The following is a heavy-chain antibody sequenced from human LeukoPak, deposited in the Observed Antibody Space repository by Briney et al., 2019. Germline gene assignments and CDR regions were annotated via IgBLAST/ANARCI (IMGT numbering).Heavy chain of an antibody. D-gene: IGHD3/OR15-3a*01. V-gene: IGHV3-23*01. J-gene: IGHJ6*02. CDR2: VSGSGSIT. CDR1: GFTFSSYT. CDR3: ANLGLDSLDV. Sequence: GGSLRLSCAASGFTFSSYTMSWVRQAPGKGLRWVSAVSGSGSITSHSDSVRGRFTISRDNSKSTLYLQMNSLRAEDTAVYYCANLGLDSLDVWGQGTTVTASS.